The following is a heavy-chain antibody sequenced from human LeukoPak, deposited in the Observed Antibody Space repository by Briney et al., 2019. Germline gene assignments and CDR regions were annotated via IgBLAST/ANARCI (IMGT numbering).Heavy chain of an antibody. CDR3: AKDQAGDLAFDI. V-gene: IGHV3-23*01. CDR1: GFTFSSYD. D-gene: IGHD7-27*01. J-gene: IGHJ3*02. Sequence: GGSLRLSCAASGFTFSSYDMSWVRQAPGKGLEWVSAISGSGGSTYYADSVKGRFTISRDNSKNTLYLQMNSLRAEVTAVYYCAKDQAGDLAFDIWGQGTMVTVSS. CDR2: ISGSGGST.